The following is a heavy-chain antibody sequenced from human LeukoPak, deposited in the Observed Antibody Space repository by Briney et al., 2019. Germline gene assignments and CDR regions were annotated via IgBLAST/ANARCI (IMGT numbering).Heavy chain of an antibody. J-gene: IGHJ4*02. CDR3: AKAHSSMGAAGLFDY. CDR2: IYSGGTT. D-gene: IGHD6-13*01. V-gene: IGHV3-53*01. CDR1: GFTVSSNF. Sequence: PGGSLRLSWAASGFTVSSNFMSWVRQAPGKGLEWVSVIYSGGTTFYADSVKGRFTISRDDSKNTLYLQMSSLKAEDTAVYYCAKAHSSMGAAGLFDYWGQGTLVTVSS.